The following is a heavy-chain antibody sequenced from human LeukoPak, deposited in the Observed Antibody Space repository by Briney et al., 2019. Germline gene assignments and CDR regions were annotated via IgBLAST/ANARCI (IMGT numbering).Heavy chain of an antibody. CDR2: IYYSGST. D-gene: IGHD2-15*01. CDR3: ARAVVVAATVKWFDP. CDR1: GGSISGYY. V-gene: IGHV4-59*01. Sequence: PSETLSLTCTVSGGSISGYYWSWIRQSPGKGLEWIGYIYYSGSTNCNPSLKSRVTMSVDTSKNHFSLKVSSVTAADTAVYYCARAVVVAATVKWFDPWGQGTLVTVSS. J-gene: IGHJ5*02.